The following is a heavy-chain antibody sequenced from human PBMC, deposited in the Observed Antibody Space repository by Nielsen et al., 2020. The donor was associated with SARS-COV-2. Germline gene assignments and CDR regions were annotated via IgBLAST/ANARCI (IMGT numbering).Heavy chain of an antibody. D-gene: IGHD6-19*01. J-gene: IGHJ4*02. CDR2: ISYDGSNK. Sequence: GGSLRLSCAASGFTFSSYAMHWVRQAPGKGLEWVAVISYDGSNKYYADSVKGRFTISRDNSKNTLYLQMNSLRAEDTAVYYCARDASGWYLDYWGQGTLVTVSS. V-gene: IGHV3-30*04. CDR3: ARDASGWYLDY. CDR1: GFTFSSYA.